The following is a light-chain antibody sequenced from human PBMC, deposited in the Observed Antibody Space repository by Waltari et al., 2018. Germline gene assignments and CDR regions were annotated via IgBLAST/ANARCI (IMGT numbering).Light chain of an antibody. V-gene: IGKV6-21*01. J-gene: IGKJ2*01. CDR1: QSSSSS. CDR2: YAS. Sequence: EIFRTQAPDGHSATPKGKVTLTFRASQSSSSSLHWYQQKTDQSPKPLIKYASQSFSGVPSRFSGSGSGTDFILTINSLEAEDAATYYCHQSSSLPHTFGQGTKLEIK. CDR3: HQSSSLPHT.